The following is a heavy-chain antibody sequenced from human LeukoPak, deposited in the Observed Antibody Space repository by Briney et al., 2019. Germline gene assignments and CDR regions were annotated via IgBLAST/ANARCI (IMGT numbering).Heavy chain of an antibody. CDR3: ARVPLYGADSGVEAFDI. D-gene: IGHD4-17*01. J-gene: IGHJ3*02. CDR1: GDSISGSSYY. Sequence: SETLSLTCSVSGDSISGSSYYWGWIRQPPGRGLEWIGSIYYSGSTNYNPSLKSRVTISVDTSKNQFSLKLSSVTAADTAVYYCARVPLYGADSGVEAFDIWGQGTMVTVSS. V-gene: IGHV4-39*07. CDR2: IYYSGST.